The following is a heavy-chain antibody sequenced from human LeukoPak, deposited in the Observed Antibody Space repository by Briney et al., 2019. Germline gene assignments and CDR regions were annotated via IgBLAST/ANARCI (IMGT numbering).Heavy chain of an antibody. V-gene: IGHV4-38-2*02. CDR1: GYSISSDYY. Sequence: PSETLSLTCTVSGYSISSDYYWGWIRQPPGKGLEWIGIIHHSGDTYYNPSLKSRVTISVDTSKNQFSLKLSSVTAADTAVYYCARGAPPDYWGQGTLVTVSS. CDR3: ARGAPPDY. CDR2: IHHSGDT. J-gene: IGHJ4*02.